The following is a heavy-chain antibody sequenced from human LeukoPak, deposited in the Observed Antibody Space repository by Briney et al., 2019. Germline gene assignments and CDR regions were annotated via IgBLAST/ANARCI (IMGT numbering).Heavy chain of an antibody. CDR2: IKADGSDK. J-gene: IGHJ4*02. Sequence: GGSLRLSCAASGFTFDTYLMNWLRQAPGKGLEWVANIKADGSDKYYVESVKGRFTISRDNAKNSLYLQMNSLRAEDMAVYYCARGGGLSDYWGQGTLVTVSS. D-gene: IGHD1-26*01. CDR1: GFTFDTYL. CDR3: ARGGGLSDY. V-gene: IGHV3-7*01.